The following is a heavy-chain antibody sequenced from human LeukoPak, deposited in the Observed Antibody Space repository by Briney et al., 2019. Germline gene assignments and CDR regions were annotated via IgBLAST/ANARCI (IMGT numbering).Heavy chain of an antibody. D-gene: IGHD3-10*01. V-gene: IGHV3-23*01. J-gene: IGHJ4*02. CDR3: ARLGSGSLRPYHFDY. CDR1: GFTFYSYA. CDR2: ISGNGGST. Sequence: GGSLRLSCAASGFTFYSYATTWVRQAPGKGLEWFSGISGNGGSTYHADSVKGRFTISRDNSKNTLYLQMNSLRAEDTAVYYCARLGSGSLRPYHFDYWGQGTLVTVSS.